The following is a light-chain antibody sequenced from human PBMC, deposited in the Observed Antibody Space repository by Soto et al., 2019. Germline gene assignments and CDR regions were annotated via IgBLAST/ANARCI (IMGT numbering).Light chain of an antibody. J-gene: IGKJ2*01. CDR3: QHYHSFPHT. Sequence: EIVLTQSPATLSLSPGERATLSCRASQSVSSYLAWYQQKPGQAPRLLIYDASVRATGIPARFSGSGSGTEFTLTISNLQPDDFASYYCQHYHSFPHTFGQGTKVDIK. V-gene: IGKV3-11*01. CDR2: DAS. CDR1: QSVSSY.